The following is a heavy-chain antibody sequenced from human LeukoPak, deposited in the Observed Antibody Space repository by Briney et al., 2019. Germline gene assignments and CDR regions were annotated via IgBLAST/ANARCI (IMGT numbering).Heavy chain of an antibody. V-gene: IGHV1-3*01. CDR3: ARDSGAPYNWFDL. CDR1: GYIFSNYI. J-gene: IGHJ5*02. CDR2: ISAANGNT. Sequence: GASVKVSCKASGYIFSNYIMHWVRQAPGQSLEWMGWISAANGNTKYSQKFQGRVTNSSDPSASTVYVGVSSLSSGDTAVYYCARDSGAPYNWFDLWGQGTLVTVSS. D-gene: IGHD3-10*01.